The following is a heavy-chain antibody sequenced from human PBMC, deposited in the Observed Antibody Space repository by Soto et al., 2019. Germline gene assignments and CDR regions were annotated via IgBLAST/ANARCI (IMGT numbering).Heavy chain of an antibody. V-gene: IGHV3-30*03. Sequence: PGGSLRLSCAASGFTFSSYGMHWVRQAPGKGLEWVAVISYDGSNKYYADSVKGRFTISRDNSKNTLFLQMNSPRAEDTALYYCARNWGIFDYWGQGTLVTVSS. D-gene: IGHD7-27*01. J-gene: IGHJ4*02. CDR1: GFTFSSYG. CDR2: ISYDGSNK. CDR3: ARNWGIFDY.